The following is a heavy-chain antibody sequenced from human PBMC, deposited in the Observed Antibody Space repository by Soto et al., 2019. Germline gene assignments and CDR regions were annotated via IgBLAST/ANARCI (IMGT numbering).Heavy chain of an antibody. CDR2: ISGNGGST. CDR1: GFTFSSYA. Sequence: GGSLRLSCAASGFTFSSYAMSWVRQAPGKGLEWVSAISGNGGSTYYADSVKGRFTISRDNSKNTLYLQMNSLRAEDTAVYYCAKHGGSYSMYYFDYWGQGTLVTVSS. CDR3: AKHGGSYSMYYFDY. V-gene: IGHV3-23*01. D-gene: IGHD1-26*01. J-gene: IGHJ4*02.